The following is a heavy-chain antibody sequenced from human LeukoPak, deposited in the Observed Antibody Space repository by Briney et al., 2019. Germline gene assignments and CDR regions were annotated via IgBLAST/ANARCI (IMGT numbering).Heavy chain of an antibody. CDR1: GYTFSSYS. V-gene: IGHV1-18*01. CDR3: ARDIAAADAFDY. Sequence: GASVKVSCKASGYTFSSYSINWVRQAPGQGLEWMGWISVYNGNTNYAQKLQGRVTMTTDTSTSTAYMELRSLRSDDTAVYYCARDIAAADAFDYWGQGTLVTVSS. D-gene: IGHD6-13*01. J-gene: IGHJ4*02. CDR2: ISVYNGNT.